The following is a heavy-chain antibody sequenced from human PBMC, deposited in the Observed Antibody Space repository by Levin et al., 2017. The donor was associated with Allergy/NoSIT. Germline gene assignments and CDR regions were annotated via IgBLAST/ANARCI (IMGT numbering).Heavy chain of an antibody. CDR3: AREHLVVVTAIDY. D-gene: IGHD2-21*02. Sequence: ASVKVSCKASGYTFNGYYMYWVRQAPGQGLEWLGWINLSTGGTNYAQKFQGRVTMTRDTSISTAYMELRRLRSDDTAVYYCAREHLVVVTAIDYWGQGTLVTVSS. J-gene: IGHJ4*02. CDR2: INLSTGGT. V-gene: IGHV1-2*02. CDR1: GYTFNGYY.